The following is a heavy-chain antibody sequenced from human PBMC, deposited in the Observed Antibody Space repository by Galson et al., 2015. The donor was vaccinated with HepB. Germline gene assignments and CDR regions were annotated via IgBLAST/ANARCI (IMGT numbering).Heavy chain of an antibody. Sequence: SLRLSCAASGFTFSSYSMNWVRQAPGKGLEWVSSISSSSSYIYYADSVKGRFTISRDNAKNSLHLQMNSLRAEDTAVYYCARDELGSSWYDYYYGMDVWGQGTTVTVSS. CDR3: ARDELGSSWYDYYYGMDV. V-gene: IGHV3-21*01. CDR2: ISSSSSYI. D-gene: IGHD6-13*01. J-gene: IGHJ6*02. CDR1: GFTFSSYS.